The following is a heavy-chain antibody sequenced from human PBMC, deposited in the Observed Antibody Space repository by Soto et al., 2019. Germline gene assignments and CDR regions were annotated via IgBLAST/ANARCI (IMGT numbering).Heavy chain of an antibody. CDR1: GFTFSSYG. J-gene: IGHJ5*02. CDR3: ARDPSIIYDSWFDP. V-gene: IGHV3-30*03. D-gene: IGHD3-3*01. CDR2: ISYDGSNR. Sequence: GGSLRLSCAASGFTFSSYGIHWVRQAPGKGLEWVAVISYDGSNRYYADSVRGRFTISRDNSKNTLYPQMNSLRAEDTAVYYCARDPSIIYDSWFDPWGQGTLVTVSS.